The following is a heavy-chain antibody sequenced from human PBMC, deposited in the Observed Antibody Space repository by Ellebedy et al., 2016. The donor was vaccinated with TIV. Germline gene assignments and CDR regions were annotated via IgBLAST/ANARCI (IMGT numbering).Heavy chain of an antibody. CDR2: IYYSGST. D-gene: IGHD3-10*01. V-gene: IGHV4-61*01. J-gene: IGHJ5*02. Sequence: MPSETLSLTCTVSGGSVSSGRYYWSWIRQPPGKGLEWVGYIYYSGSTNYNPSLKSRVTISIDTSKNQFSLRLTSVTAADTAVYYCAIDDPSGWIDPWGQGTLVTVSS. CDR3: AIDDPSGWIDP. CDR1: GGSVSSGRYY.